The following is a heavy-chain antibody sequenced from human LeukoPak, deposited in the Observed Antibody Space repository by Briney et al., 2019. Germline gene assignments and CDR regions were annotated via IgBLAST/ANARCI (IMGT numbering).Heavy chain of an antibody. D-gene: IGHD1/OR15-1a*01. CDR1: GFTFSTYY. CDR2: IGGSGGNT. V-gene: IGHV3-21*01. J-gene: IGHJ4*02. Sequence: GGSLRLSCAASGFTFSTYYMNWVRQAPGKGLEWVSSIGGSGGNTYYADSVKGRFTISRDNAKNSLFLQMNSLRAEDTAVYYCARFALNTPPTDWGQGTLVTASS. CDR3: ARFALNTPPTD.